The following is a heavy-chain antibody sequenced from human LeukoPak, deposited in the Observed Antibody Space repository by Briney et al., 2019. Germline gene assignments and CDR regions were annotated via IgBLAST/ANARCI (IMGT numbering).Heavy chain of an antibody. Sequence: PGGSLRLSCAASGFSFSNYWMTWVRQAPGKGLEWVAHINQDGSEEHYMDSVKARFTISRDNAKNTVDLQMNSLRADDTAVYYCAREYASSGGRYFDLWGQGTLVTVSS. J-gene: IGHJ4*02. CDR1: GFSFSNYW. D-gene: IGHD6-6*01. CDR2: INQDGSEE. V-gene: IGHV3-7*01. CDR3: AREYASSGGRYFDL.